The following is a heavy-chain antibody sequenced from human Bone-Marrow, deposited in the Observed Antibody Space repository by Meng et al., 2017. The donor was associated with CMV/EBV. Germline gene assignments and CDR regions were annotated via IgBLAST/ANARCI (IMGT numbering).Heavy chain of an antibody. V-gene: IGHV4-61*01. CDR1: GGSVSSGSYY. D-gene: IGHD2-21*01. Sequence: SETLSLTCTVSGGSVSSGSYYWSWIRQPPGKGLEWIGYIYYSGSTNYNPSLKSRVTLSVDTSKNQFSLKLSSVTAADTAVYYCARDSSGGDCCSLDYWGQGTLVTVSS. CDR2: IYYSGST. J-gene: IGHJ4*02. CDR3: ARDSSGGDCCSLDY.